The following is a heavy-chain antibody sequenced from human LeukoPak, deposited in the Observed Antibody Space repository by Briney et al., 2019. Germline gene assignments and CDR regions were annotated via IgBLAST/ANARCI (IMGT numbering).Heavy chain of an antibody. CDR3: ATGGAGTAGTTVDF. V-gene: IGHV1-2*02. CDR1: GYTFTDYY. J-gene: IGHJ4*02. CDR2: ISPNSGDS. Sequence: ASVNVSCKASGYTFTDYYIHWVRQAPGQGLEWMGWISPNSGDSKYAQKFQGKLTMTRDTSIRIADMELSSLTSDDTAVYYCATGGAGTAGTTVDFWGQGTLVTVSS. D-gene: IGHD1-1*01.